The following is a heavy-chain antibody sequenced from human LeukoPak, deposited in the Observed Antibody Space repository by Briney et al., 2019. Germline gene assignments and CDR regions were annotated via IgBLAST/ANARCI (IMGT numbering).Heavy chain of an antibody. J-gene: IGHJ4*02. D-gene: IGHD2-2*01. CDR2: MNEYGSEI. CDR3: ARPRGCGSSRCNNFDY. Sequence: PGGSLRLSCSVSGFIFRDFSMSWVRQAPGKGLEWVAKMNEYGSEIFYVDSVKGRFTISRDNGKNSLYLRMNRLRAEDTAVYYCARPRGCGSSRCNNFDYWGQGTLVTVSS. V-gene: IGHV3-7*01. CDR1: GFIFRDFS.